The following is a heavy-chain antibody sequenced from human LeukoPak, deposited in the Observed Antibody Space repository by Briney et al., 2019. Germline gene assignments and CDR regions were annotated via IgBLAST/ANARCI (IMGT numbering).Heavy chain of an antibody. D-gene: IGHD2-2*01. V-gene: IGHV1-2*02. CDR3: ARVAGYCSSTSCPWGWFDP. Sequence: ASVKVSCKASGYTFTGYYMHWVRQAPGQGLEWMGWINPNSGGTNYAQKFQGRVTMTRDTSNSTAYMELSRLRSDDTAVYYCARVAGYCSSTSCPWGWFDPWGQGTLVTVSS. J-gene: IGHJ5*02. CDR1: GYTFTGYY. CDR2: INPNSGGT.